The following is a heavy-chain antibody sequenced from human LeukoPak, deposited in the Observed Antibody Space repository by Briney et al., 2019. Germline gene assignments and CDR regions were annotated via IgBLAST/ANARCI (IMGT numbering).Heavy chain of an antibody. D-gene: IGHD1-26*01. CDR1: GGSFSGYY. V-gene: IGHV4-34*01. CDR3: ARHRRTAPGAAFDI. Sequence: SETPSLTCAVYGGSFSGYYWSSIRQPPGKGLEWIGEINHSGSTNYNPPLKSRVTISVDTSKNQFSLKLSSVTAADTAVYYCARHRRTAPGAAFDIWGQGTMVTVSS. J-gene: IGHJ3*02. CDR2: INHSGST.